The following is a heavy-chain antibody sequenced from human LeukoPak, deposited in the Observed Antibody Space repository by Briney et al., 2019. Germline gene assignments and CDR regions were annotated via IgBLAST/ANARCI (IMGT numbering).Heavy chain of an antibody. V-gene: IGHV4-61*02. J-gene: IGHJ3*02. Sequence: PSETLSLTYIVSGGSIRNGNYYWSWIRQPAGKGLEWVGRTTTSGSTNYNPSLKSRVTISVDTSKNRFSLKLSSVTAADTAVYYCARDGITYYYDSSGYPTISSFDIWGQGTMVTVSS. D-gene: IGHD3-22*01. CDR3: ARDGITYYYDSSGYPTISSFDI. CDR2: TTTSGST. CDR1: GGSIRNGNYY.